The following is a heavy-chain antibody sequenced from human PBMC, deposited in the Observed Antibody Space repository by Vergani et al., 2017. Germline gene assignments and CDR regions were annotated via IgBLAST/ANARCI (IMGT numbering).Heavy chain of an antibody. V-gene: IGHV3-30-3*01. CDR2: ISYDGSNK. Sequence: QVQLVESGGGVVQPGRSLRLSCAASGFTFSSYAMHWVRQAPGKGLGWVAVISYDGSNKYYADSVKGRFTISRDNSKNTLYRQMNSLRGEDTAVYYCARGHIVVVPAAMNVDAFDIWGQGTMVTVSS. CDR1: GFTFSSYA. D-gene: IGHD2-2*01. J-gene: IGHJ3*02. CDR3: ARGHIVVVPAAMNVDAFDI.